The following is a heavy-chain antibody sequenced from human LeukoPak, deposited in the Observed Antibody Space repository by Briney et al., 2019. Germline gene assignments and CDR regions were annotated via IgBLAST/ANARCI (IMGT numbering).Heavy chain of an antibody. D-gene: IGHD3-9*01. Sequence: QPGGSLRLSCAASGFTFSSYAMSWVRQAPGKGLQWVSAIGGSAGSTYYADSVKGRLTISRDNSKNTLYLQMNSLRAEDTAVYYCASYDVLTGYSRHPLKRWGQGTLVTVSS. J-gene: IGHJ4*02. V-gene: IGHV3-23*01. CDR3: ASYDVLTGYSRHPLKR. CDR1: GFTFSSYA. CDR2: IGGSAGST.